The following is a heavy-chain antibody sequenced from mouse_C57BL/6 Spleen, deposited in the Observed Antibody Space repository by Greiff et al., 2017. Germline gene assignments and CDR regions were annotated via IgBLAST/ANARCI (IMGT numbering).Heavy chain of an antibody. V-gene: IGHV1-64*01. D-gene: IGHD2-5*01. CDR3: ASYYSNYEHYAMDY. Sequence: QVQLQQPGAELVKPGASVKLSCKASGYTFTSYWMHWVKQRPGQGLEWIGMIHPNSGSTNYNEKFKSKATLTVDKSSSTAYVQLSSLTSEDSAVYYCASYYSNYEHYAMDYWGQGTSVTVSS. J-gene: IGHJ4*01. CDR2: IHPNSGST. CDR1: GYTFTSYW.